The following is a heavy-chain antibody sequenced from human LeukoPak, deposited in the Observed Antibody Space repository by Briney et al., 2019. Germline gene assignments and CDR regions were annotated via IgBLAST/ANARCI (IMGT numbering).Heavy chain of an antibody. D-gene: IGHD7-27*01. CDR2: MSYDGSNK. CDR3: ARDSWGFDF. V-gene: IGHV3-30*04. CDR1: GFTFSNFA. J-gene: IGHJ4*02. Sequence: PGGSLRLSCAASGFTFSNFAMHWVHPAPGKGLEWVAMMSYDGSNKYTDSVKGRFTISRDNSKNMVDLYMSNLKIEDTAVYYCARDSWGFDFCGQGTLVTVSS.